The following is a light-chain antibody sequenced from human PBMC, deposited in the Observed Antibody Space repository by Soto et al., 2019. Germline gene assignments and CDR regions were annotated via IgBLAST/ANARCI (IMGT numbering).Light chain of an antibody. CDR3: SSYTSSSAYV. V-gene: IGLV2-14*01. CDR1: TSDVGAYIH. J-gene: IGLJ1*01. CDR2: EVT. Sequence: QSVLTQPASVSGSPGQSITISCTGTTSDVGAYIHVSWYQHHPGKAPKLMIYEVTNRPSGISNRFSGSKSDNAASLTISGLQAEDEADYYCSSYTSSSAYVFGTGTKVTVL.